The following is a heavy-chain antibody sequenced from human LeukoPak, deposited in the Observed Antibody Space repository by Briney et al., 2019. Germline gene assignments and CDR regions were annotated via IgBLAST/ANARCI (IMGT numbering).Heavy chain of an antibody. J-gene: IGHJ6*03. Sequence: PSETLSLTCTVSGGSISSYYWSWLRQPPGKGREWGGYIYYSGSTNYNPSLKSRVTISVDTSKNQFSLKLSSVTAADTAVYYCARVGAGYGDYGGYYYYMDVWGKGTTVTISS. D-gene: IGHD4-17*01. V-gene: IGHV4-59*01. CDR3: ARVGAGYGDYGGYYYYMDV. CDR2: IYYSGST. CDR1: GGSISSYY.